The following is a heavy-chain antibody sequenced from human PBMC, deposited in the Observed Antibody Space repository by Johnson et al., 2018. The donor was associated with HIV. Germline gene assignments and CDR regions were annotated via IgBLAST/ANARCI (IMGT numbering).Heavy chain of an antibody. Sequence: VQLVESGGGLVQPGGSLRLSCAASGFTFSSYDMHWVRQATGKGLEWVSAIGTAGDTYYPGSVKGRFTISRENSKNTLYLQMNSLRAEDTAVYYCAKSPAKDHGGNSGAFTIWGQGTMVTVSS. CDR3: AKSPAKDHGGNSGAFTI. CDR1: GFTFSSYD. D-gene: IGHD4-23*01. J-gene: IGHJ3*02. CDR2: IGTAGDT. V-gene: IGHV3-13*01.